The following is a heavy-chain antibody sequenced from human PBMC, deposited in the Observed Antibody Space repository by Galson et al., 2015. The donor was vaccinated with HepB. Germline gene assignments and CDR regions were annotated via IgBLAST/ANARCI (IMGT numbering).Heavy chain of an antibody. CDR3: ARDEGGSGSYLDY. Sequence: SLRLSCAASGFTFSSYGMHWVRQAPGKGLEWVAVIWYDGSNKYYADSVKGRFTISRDNSKNTLYLQMNSLRAEDTAVYYCARDEGGSGSYLDYWGQGTLVTVSS. CDR1: GFTFSSYG. J-gene: IGHJ4*02. CDR2: IWYDGSNK. D-gene: IGHD3-10*01. V-gene: IGHV3-33*01.